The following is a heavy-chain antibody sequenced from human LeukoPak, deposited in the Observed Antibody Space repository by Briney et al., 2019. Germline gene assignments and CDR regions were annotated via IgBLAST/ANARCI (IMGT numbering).Heavy chain of an antibody. CDR2: IRSKANSYAT. CDR3: TRHAYSSGWYSYYYMDV. J-gene: IGHJ6*03. CDR1: GFTFSGSA. V-gene: IGHV3-73*01. D-gene: IGHD6-19*01. Sequence: GGSLRLSCAAFGFTFSGSAMHWVRQASGKGLEWVGRIRSKANSYATAYAASVKGRFTISRDDSKNTAYLQMNSLKTEDTAVYYCTRHAYSSGWYSYYYMDVWGKGTTVTVSS.